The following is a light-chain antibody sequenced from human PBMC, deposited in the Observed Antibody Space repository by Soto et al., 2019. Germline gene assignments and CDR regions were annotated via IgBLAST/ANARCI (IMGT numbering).Light chain of an antibody. Sequence: SYELTQPPSVSVSPGQTASITCSGDNLGDKYACWYQQKPGQSPVLVIYQDSKLPSGIPERFSGSNSGNTATLTISGTQAMDEDDYYCQAWDSSTVVFGGGTKLTVL. CDR1: NLGDKY. CDR3: QAWDSSTVV. V-gene: IGLV3-1*01. J-gene: IGLJ2*01. CDR2: QDS.